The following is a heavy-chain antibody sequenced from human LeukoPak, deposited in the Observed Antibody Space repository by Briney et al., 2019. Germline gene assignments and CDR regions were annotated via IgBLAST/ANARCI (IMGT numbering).Heavy chain of an antibody. D-gene: IGHD4-17*01. CDR3: AKDRGDYGGSFDY. CDR2: LTTSGGST. V-gene: IGHV3-23*01. Sequence: GGSLRLSCAASGFTFSNYAMSWVRQAPGKGLEWVSGLTTSGGSTYYADSVKGRFTVSRDSSKNTLYLQMNSPRVEDTAVYYCAKDRGDYGGSFDYWGQGALVTVSS. J-gene: IGHJ4*02. CDR1: GFTFSNYA.